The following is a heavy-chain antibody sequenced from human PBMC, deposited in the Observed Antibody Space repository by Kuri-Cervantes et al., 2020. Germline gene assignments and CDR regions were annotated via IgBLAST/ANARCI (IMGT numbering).Heavy chain of an antibody. CDR2: IRYDATNK. CDR3: AKDNDFWSGHLYYFDY. Sequence: GESLKISCAASGSTFSNYGIHWVRQAPGKGLEWVAFIRYDATNKYYADSVKGRFTISRDNSKNTLYLQMNSLRAEDTAVYYCAKDNDFWSGHLYYFDYWGQGTLVTVSS. J-gene: IGHJ4*02. V-gene: IGHV3-30*02. D-gene: IGHD3-3*01. CDR1: GSTFSNYG.